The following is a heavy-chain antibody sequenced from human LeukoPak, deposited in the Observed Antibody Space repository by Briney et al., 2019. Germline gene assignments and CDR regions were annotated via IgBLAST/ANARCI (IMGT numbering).Heavy chain of an antibody. J-gene: IGHJ4*02. CDR3: AKSLGSGEYYFDY. V-gene: IGHV3-23*01. D-gene: IGHD3-10*01. CDR1: GFTFSSYS. CDR2: ISGSGGST. Sequence: GGSLRLSCAASGFTFSSYSMSWVRQAPGKGLEWVSAISGSGGSTYYADSVRGRFTISRDNSKNTLYLQMNSLRAEDTAVYYCAKSLGSGEYYFDYWGQGTLVTVSS.